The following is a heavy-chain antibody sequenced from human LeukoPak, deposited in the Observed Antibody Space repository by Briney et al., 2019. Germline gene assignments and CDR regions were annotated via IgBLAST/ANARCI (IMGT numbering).Heavy chain of an antibody. CDR1: GFTFSNAW. CDR2: IKSKTDGGTT. D-gene: IGHD3-3*01. V-gene: IGHV3-15*01. Sequence: GGSLRLSCAASGFTFSNAWMSWVRQAPGKGLEWVGRIKSKTDGGTTDCAAPVKGRFTISRDDSKNTLYLQMNSLKTEDTAVYYCTTRITIFGVAFDYWGQGTLVTVSS. CDR3: TTRITIFGVAFDY. J-gene: IGHJ4*02.